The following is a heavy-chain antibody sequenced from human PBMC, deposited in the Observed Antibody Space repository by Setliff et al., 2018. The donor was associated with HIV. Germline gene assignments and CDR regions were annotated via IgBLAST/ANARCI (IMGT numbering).Heavy chain of an antibody. CDR2: INHSGGT. CDR3: ATTGQLAYYFYYMDV. J-gene: IGHJ6*03. V-gene: IGHV4-38-2*01. CDR1: GYSISSGYY. D-gene: IGHD4-17*01. Sequence: SETLSLTCAVSGYSISSGYYWGWIRQPPGKGLEWIGSINHSGGTNYNPSLTSRVTISVDTSKNQFSLKLSSVTAADTAVYYCATTGQLAYYFYYMDVWGKGTTVTVSS.